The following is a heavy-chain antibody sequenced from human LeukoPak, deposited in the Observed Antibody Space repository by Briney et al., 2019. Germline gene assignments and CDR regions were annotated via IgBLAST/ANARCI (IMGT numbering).Heavy chain of an antibody. V-gene: IGHV3-33*06. CDR3: AKEAWGYHYFDY. CDR1: GFTFSSYV. CDR2: IWNDGSNK. Sequence: GRSLGLSCAASGFTFSSYVMHWVRQSPGKGLEWVAVIWNDGSNKYYADSVKGRFTISRDNSKNTLYLQMSSLRAEDTAVYYCAKEAWGYHYFDYWGQGTLVTVSS. J-gene: IGHJ4*02. D-gene: IGHD3-16*02.